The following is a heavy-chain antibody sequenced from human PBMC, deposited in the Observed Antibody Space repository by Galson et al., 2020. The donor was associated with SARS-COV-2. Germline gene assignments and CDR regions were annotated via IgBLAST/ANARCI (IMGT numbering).Heavy chain of an antibody. Sequence: GGSLRLSCTASGFSFINHGMHWVRRTPGKGLEWVAFVRNDGSDKYYADSVRGRFILSRDNSENTLSLEMNSLRVEDTGVYYCAKQSDFTYFDHWGQGTPVTVSS. CDR3: AKQSDFTYFDH. CDR2: VRNDGSDK. CDR1: GFSFINHG. D-gene: IGHD3-3*01. V-gene: IGHV3-30*02. J-gene: IGHJ4*02.